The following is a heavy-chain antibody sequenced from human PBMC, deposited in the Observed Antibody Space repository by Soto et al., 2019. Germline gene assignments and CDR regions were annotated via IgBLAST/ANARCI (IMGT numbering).Heavy chain of an antibody. CDR3: AASAVVAAHY. CDR2: ISGNGNTI. J-gene: IGHJ4*02. CDR1: AFTFSDYY. D-gene: IGHD2-15*01. Sequence: GGSLRLSCVASAFTFSDYYMGWIRQAPGKGLEWLSYISGNGNTIYYADSVKGRFTVSRDNAKNLLYLQMNSLRAEDTAVYYCAASAVVAAHYWGQGALVTVSS. V-gene: IGHV3-11*01.